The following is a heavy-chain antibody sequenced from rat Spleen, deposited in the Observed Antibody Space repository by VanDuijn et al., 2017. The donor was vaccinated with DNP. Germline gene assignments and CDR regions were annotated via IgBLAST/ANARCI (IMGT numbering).Heavy chain of an antibody. CDR3: ARAGYFDY. Sequence: EVQLQESGPGLVKPSQSLSLTCSVTGYSITSNYWAWIRKFPGNKLEWMGYINSAGSTNYNPSLKSRISITRDTSKNQFFLQVNSVTTEDTATYYCARAGYFDYWGQGVMVTVSS. V-gene: IGHV3-3*01. CDR2: INSAGST. CDR1: GYSITSNY. J-gene: IGHJ2*01.